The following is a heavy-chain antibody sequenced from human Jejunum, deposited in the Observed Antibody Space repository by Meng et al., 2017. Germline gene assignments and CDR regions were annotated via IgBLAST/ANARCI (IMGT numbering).Heavy chain of an antibody. CDR1: GGSISVGGYY. CDR2: IYYRGTP. J-gene: IGHJ3*02. V-gene: IGHV4-31*03. CDR3: ARHVDPAMVHTAGAFDI. Sequence: SETLSLTCTVSGGSISVGGYYWGWIRQRPGEGLEWIGYIYYRGTPYYNPSLKSRFTISVDTSKNQFSLKLSSVTAADTALYYCARHVDPAMVHTAGAFDIWGQGTMVTVSS. D-gene: IGHD5-18*01.